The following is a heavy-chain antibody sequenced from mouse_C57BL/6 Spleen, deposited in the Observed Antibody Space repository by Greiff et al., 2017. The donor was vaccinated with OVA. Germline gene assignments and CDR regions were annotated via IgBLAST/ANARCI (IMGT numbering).Heavy chain of an antibody. V-gene: IGHV2-5*01. CDR1: GFSLTSYG. J-gene: IGHJ1*03. CDR2: IWRGGST. Sequence: QVQLQQSGPGLVQPSQSLSITCTVSGFSLTSYGVHWVRQSPGKGLEWLGVIWRGGSTDYNAAFMSRLSITKDNSKSQVFFKMNSLQADDTAIYYCAKNYRDGSSPFDGWGTGTTVTVSS. CDR3: AKNYRDGSSPFDG. D-gene: IGHD1-1*01.